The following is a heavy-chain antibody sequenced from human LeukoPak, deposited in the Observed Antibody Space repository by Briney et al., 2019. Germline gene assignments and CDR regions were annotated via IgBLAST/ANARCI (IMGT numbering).Heavy chain of an antibody. CDR3: ASGELVQDDAFDI. CDR2: INHSGST. Sequence: PSETLSLTCAVYGGSFCGYYWSWIRQPPGKGLEWIGEINHSGSTNYNPSLKSRVTISVDTSKNQFSLKLSSVTAADTAVYYCASGELVQDDAFDIWGQGTMVTVSS. V-gene: IGHV4-34*01. J-gene: IGHJ3*02. D-gene: IGHD3-10*01. CDR1: GGSFCGYY.